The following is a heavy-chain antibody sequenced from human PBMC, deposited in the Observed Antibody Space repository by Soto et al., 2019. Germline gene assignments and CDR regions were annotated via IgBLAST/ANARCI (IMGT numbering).Heavy chain of an antibody. V-gene: IGHV3-74*01. CDR2: IDSDGRST. D-gene: IGHD3-22*01. CDR1: GFTFSSYW. Sequence: EVQLVESGGGLVQPGGSLRLSCAASGFTFSSYWMHWVRQAPGKGLEWVSRIDSDGRSTSYADSVKGRITISRDNAKNTLYLQMNSLRAEDTAVYYCARDRSSGPDYWGQGTLLTVSS. CDR3: ARDRSSGPDY. J-gene: IGHJ4*02.